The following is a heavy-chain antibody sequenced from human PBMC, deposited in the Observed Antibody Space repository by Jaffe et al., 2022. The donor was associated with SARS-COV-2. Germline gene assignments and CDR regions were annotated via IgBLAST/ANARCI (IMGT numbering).Heavy chain of an antibody. J-gene: IGHJ4*02. Sequence: QLQLQESGPGLVKPSETLSLTCTVSGGSISSSSYYWGWIRQPPGKGLEWIGSIYYSGSTYYNPSLKSRVTISVDTSKNQFSLKLSSVTAADTAVYYCARGLRFLEWGFDYWGQGTLVTVSS. CDR3: ARGLRFLEWGFDY. V-gene: IGHV4-39*01. CDR1: GGSISSSSYY. CDR2: IYYSGST. D-gene: IGHD3-3*01.